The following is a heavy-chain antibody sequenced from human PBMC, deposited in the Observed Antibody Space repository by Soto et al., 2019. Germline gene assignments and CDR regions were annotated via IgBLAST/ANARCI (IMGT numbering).Heavy chain of an antibody. CDR3: ARQDRVVAEGRWFDP. J-gene: IGHJ5*02. CDR1: GYSMSSGYH. D-gene: IGHD2-15*01. CDR2: VHYSGNT. V-gene: IGHV4-38-2*01. Sequence: SETLSLTCPVSGYSMSSGYHWAWIRQPPGKGLEWLGSVHYSGNTYYNPSLKSRLTISVDKSKNQFSLNLSSVTAADTAVYYCARQDRVVAEGRWFDPWGQGTLVTVSS.